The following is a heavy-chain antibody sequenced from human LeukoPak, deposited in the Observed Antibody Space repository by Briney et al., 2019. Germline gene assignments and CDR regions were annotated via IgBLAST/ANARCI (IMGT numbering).Heavy chain of an antibody. V-gene: IGHV5-51*01. CDR1: GYRFTSYW. CDR3: ARLAERQNAYGSGSYYPFDY. Sequence: GESLKISCKGSGYRFTSYWIGWVRQMPGKGLEWMGIIYPGDSDTRYSPSFQGQVTISADKSISTAYLQWSSLKASDTAMYYCARLAERQNAYGSGSYYPFDYWGQGTLVTVSS. D-gene: IGHD3-10*01. CDR2: IYPGDSDT. J-gene: IGHJ4*02.